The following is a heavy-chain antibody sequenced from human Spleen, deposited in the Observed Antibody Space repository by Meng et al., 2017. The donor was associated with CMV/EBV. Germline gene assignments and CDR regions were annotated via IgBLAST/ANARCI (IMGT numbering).Heavy chain of an antibody. D-gene: IGHD2-21*01. J-gene: IGHJ5*02. CDR1: GYTFTSYG. Sequence: ASVKVSCKTSGYTFTSYGISWVRQAPGQGLEWMGWISAYNGNTNYAQKLQGRVTMTTDTSTSTAYMELRRLRSDDTAAYYCARCSGDCCIGGWFDPWGQGTLVTVSS. CDR3: ARCSGDCCIGGWFDP. V-gene: IGHV1-18*01. CDR2: ISAYNGNT.